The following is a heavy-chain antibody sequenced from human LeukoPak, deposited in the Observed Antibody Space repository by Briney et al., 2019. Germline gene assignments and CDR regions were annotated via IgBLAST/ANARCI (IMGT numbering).Heavy chain of an antibody. CDR1: GFTFSSYG. CDR3: AKDPHAYASGFDY. J-gene: IGHJ4*02. D-gene: IGHD3-10*01. V-gene: IGHV3-30*02. CDR2: IRYDGSNK. Sequence: GGSLRLSCAASGFTFSSYGMHWVRQAPGKGLEWVAFIRYDGSNKYYADSVKGRFTISRDNSKNTLYLQMNSLRAEDTAVYYCAKDPHAYASGFDYWGQGTLVTVSS.